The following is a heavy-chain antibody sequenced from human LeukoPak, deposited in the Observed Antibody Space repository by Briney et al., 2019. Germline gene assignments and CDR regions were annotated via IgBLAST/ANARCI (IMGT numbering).Heavy chain of an antibody. V-gene: IGHV3-30*02. Sequence: GSLRLFCSAFGFIFSSYGMHWVRQAPGKGLEWVAFIRSDGSNKYYADSVKGRFTISRDNSKNTLYLQMNSLRTEDTAVYYCAKDTVKVTTIRRVPHYMDVWGKGTTVTISS. CDR2: IRSDGSNK. CDR3: AKDTVKVTTIRRVPHYMDV. CDR1: GFIFSSYG. D-gene: IGHD5-12*01. J-gene: IGHJ6*03.